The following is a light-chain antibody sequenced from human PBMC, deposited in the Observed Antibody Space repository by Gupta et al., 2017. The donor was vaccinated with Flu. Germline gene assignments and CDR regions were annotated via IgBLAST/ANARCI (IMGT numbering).Light chain of an antibody. V-gene: IGLV3-21*03. CDR1: NSGSKS. CDR3: QVWDSSSDHPGV. J-gene: IGLJ2*01. CDR2: DDF. Sequence: KTARSTCGGNNSGSKSVHWYQQKPGQAPVLVVHDDFDRPSGIPERFSGSNSGNTATLTIRKVEAGDEADYYCQVWDSSSDHPGVFGGGTKLTVL.